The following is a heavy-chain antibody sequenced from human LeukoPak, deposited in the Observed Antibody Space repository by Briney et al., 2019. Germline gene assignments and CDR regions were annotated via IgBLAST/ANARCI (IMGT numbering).Heavy chain of an antibody. J-gene: IGHJ6*03. CDR2: IWYDGSNK. Sequence: GGSLRLSCTASGFTFSSYGMHWVRQAPGKGLEWVAVIWYDGSNKYYADSVKGRFTISRDNSKNTLYLQMNSLRAEDTAVYYCAKSEAYYYMDVWGKGTTVTVSS. CDR1: GFTFSSYG. CDR3: AKSEAYYYMDV. V-gene: IGHV3-33*06.